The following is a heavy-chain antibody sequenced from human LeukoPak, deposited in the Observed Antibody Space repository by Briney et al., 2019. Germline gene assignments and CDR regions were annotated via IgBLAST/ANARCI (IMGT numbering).Heavy chain of an antibody. J-gene: IGHJ4*02. CDR1: GYTFTGYY. CDR3: ARPPRIAVAGQGY. D-gene: IGHD6-19*01. V-gene: IGHV1-2*02. Sequence: ASVKVSCKASGYTFTGYYMHWVRQAPGQGLEWMGWINPNSGGTNYAQKFQGRVTMTRDTSISTACMELSRLRSDDTAVYYCARPPRIAVAGQGYWGQGTLVTVSS. CDR2: INPNSGGT.